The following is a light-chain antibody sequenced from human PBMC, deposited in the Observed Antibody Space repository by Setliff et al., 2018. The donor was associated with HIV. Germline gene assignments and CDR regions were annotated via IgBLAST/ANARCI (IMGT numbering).Light chain of an antibody. Sequence: QSALTQPASVSGSPGQSITISCTGTSSDVGAYDYVSWYQKHPGKAPKLIIYEVSNRPSGVSSRFSGSKSGDTASLTISGLQAEDEADYYCSSFRRSSLSSHVFGSGTKVTVL. J-gene: IGLJ1*01. CDR3: SSFRRSSLSSHV. V-gene: IGLV2-14*01. CDR2: EVS. CDR1: SSDVGAYDY.